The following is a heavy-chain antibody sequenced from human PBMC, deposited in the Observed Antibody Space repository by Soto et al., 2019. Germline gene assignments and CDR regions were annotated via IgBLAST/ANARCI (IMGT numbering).Heavy chain of an antibody. V-gene: IGHV3-21*01. CDR3: ARDVRGVIPRYYYYMDV. Sequence: EVQLVESGGGLVKPGGSLRLSCAASGFTFSSYSMNWVRQAPGKGLEWVSSISSSSSYIYYADSVKGRFTISRDNAKNSLYLQMNSLRAEDTAVYYCARDVRGVIPRYYYYMDVWGKGTTVTGSS. CDR2: ISSSSSYI. CDR1: GFTFSSYS. J-gene: IGHJ6*03. D-gene: IGHD3-10*02.